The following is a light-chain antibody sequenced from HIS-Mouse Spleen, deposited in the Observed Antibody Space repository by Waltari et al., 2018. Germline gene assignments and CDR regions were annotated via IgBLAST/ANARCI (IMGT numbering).Light chain of an antibody. CDR2: EDS. CDR1: ALPKKY. V-gene: IGLV3-10*01. J-gene: IGLJ2*01. CDR3: YSTDSSGNHRV. Sequence: SYELTQPPSVSVSPGQTARITCSGDALPKKYAYWYQQKSGQAPVLVIYEDSKRPAGFPGGCSGSSSGTMATLTISGAQVEDEADYYCYSTDSSGNHRVFGGGTKLTVL.